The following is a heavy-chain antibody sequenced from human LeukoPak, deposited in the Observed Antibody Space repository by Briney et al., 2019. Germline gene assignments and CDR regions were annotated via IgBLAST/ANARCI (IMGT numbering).Heavy chain of an antibody. J-gene: IGHJ4*02. CDR1: GGTFSSYA. D-gene: IGHD2-2*01. Sequence: SVKVSCKASGGTFSSYAISRVRQAPGQGLEWLGGIIPIFGTANYAQKFQGRVMITADESTSTAYMELSSLRSEDTAVYYCASGDIVVVPAAIAFDYWGQGTLVTVSS. CDR3: ASGDIVVVPAAIAFDY. V-gene: IGHV1-69*01. CDR2: IIPIFGTA.